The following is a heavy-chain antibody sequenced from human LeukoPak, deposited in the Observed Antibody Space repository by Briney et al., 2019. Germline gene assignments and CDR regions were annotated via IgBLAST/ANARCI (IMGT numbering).Heavy chain of an antibody. J-gene: IGHJ6*03. V-gene: IGHV4-30-2*05. D-gene: IGHD3-3*01. Sequence: LSLKSRVTISVDTSKNQFSLKLSSVTAADTAVYYCAREEVRFLEWLKYPYYYDMDVWGKGTTVTVSS. CDR3: AREEVRFLEWLKYPYYYDMDV.